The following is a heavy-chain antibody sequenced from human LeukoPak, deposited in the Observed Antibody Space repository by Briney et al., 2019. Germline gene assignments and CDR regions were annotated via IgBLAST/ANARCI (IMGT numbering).Heavy chain of an antibody. V-gene: IGHV1-2*02. CDR1: GYTFTGYY. D-gene: IGHD3-10*01. J-gene: IGHJ6*03. CDR2: INPNSGGT. Sequence: ASVKVSCKASGYTFTGYYMHWVRQAPGQGLEWMGWINPNSGGTNYAQKLQGRVTMTTDTSTSTAYMELRSLRSDDTAVYYCARDGLAVLLWFGELQRVYYMDVWGKGTTVTISS. CDR3: ARDGLAVLLWFGELQRVYYMDV.